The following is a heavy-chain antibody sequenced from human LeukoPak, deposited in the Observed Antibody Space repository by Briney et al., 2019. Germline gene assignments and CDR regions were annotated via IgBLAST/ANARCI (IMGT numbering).Heavy chain of an antibody. V-gene: IGHV3-48*03. D-gene: IGHD2-2*01. J-gene: IGHJ4*02. CDR1: GFTFSSYE. CDR3: ARVLGAPRPAAAIDY. Sequence: PGGSLRLSCAASGFTFSSYEMNWVRQAPGKGLEWVSYISSSGSTIYYADSVKGRFTISRDNAKNSLYLQMNSLRAEDTAVYYCARVLGAPRPAAAIDYWGQGSLVTVSS. CDR2: ISSSGSTI.